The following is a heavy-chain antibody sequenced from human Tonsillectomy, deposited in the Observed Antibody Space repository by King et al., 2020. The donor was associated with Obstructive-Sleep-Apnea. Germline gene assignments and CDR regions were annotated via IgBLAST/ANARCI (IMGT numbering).Heavy chain of an antibody. J-gene: IGHJ4*02. V-gene: IGHV4-59*01. CDR3: AREKDYGSLDDYFNY. D-gene: IGHD1-26*01. CDR1: GGSISGYY. Sequence: VQLQESGPGLVKPSEILSLTCTVSGGSISGYYWSWIRQPPGKGLEWIVYIYYSGSTNYNPSLKSRVTMSVDTSKNQFSLKLTSVTAADTAVYYYAREKDYGSLDDYFNYWGQGTLVTVSS. CDR2: IYYSGST.